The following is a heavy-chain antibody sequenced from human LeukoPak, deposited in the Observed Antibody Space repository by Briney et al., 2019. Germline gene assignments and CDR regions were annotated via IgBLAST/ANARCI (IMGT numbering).Heavy chain of an antibody. CDR1: GYSINNGYY. CDR3: ARWRSGSSDY. CDR2: IYHSGST. Sequence: PSETLSLTCAVSGYSINNGYYWGWIRQPPGKGLEWIGSIYHSGSTYYNPSLKSRVTISVDTSKNQFSLKLNSVTAADTAIYYCARWRSGSSDYWGQGTLVTVSS. J-gene: IGHJ4*02. D-gene: IGHD3-10*01. V-gene: IGHV4-38-2*01.